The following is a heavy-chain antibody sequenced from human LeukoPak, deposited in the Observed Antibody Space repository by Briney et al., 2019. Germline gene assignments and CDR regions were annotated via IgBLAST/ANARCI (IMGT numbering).Heavy chain of an antibody. V-gene: IGHV4-34*01. CDR1: GGSFSGYY. CDR3: ARRGCSSTSRPVGGYYYYGMDV. CDR2: INHSGST. Sequence: SETLSLTCAVYGGSFSGYYWSWIRQPPGKGLEWIGEINHSGSTNYNPSLKSRVTISVDTSKNQFSLKLSSVTAADTAVYYCARRGCSSTSRPVGGYYYYGMDVWGKGTTVTVSS. D-gene: IGHD2-2*01. J-gene: IGHJ6*04.